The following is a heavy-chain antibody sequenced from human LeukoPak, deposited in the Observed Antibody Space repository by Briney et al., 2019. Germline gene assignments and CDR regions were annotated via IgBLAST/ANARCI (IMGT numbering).Heavy chain of an antibody. J-gene: IGHJ3*02. D-gene: IGHD5-24*01. CDR2: IYTSAST. Sequence: SETLSLTCTVSGGSISNYYWSWIRQPAGKGLEWIGRIYTSASTNYNPSLKSRVTLSVDASKNQFSLRLSSLTAADTAVDYCARGRYCSATICSGGDAFDIWGQGTVVTVSS. CDR3: ARGRYCSATICSGGDAFDI. CDR1: GGSISNYY. V-gene: IGHV4-4*07.